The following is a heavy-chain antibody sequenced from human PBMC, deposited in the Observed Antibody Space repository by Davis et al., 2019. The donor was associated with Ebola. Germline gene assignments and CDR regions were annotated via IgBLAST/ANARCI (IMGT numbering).Heavy chain of an antibody. D-gene: IGHD3-9*01. J-gene: IGHJ4*02. V-gene: IGHV3-30-3*01. Sequence: GESLKISCAASGFTFNDYAMHWVRQAPGKGLEWVAVLSNVGSNEYYADSVKGRFTISTDSSKNTLYLQMNSLRAEDTAIYYCAKGNQAGYPTTFDYWGQGTLVTVSS. CDR1: GFTFNDYA. CDR2: LSNVGSNE. CDR3: AKGNQAGYPTTFDY.